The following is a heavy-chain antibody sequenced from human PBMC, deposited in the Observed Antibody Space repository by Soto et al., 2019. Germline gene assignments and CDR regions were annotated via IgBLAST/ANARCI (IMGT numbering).Heavy chain of an antibody. CDR2: IYYSGST. J-gene: IGHJ5*02. CDR3: ARAPPPWGDYGSWFDP. D-gene: IGHD4-17*01. V-gene: IGHV4-30-4*01. CDR1: GGSISSGDYY. Sequence: QVQLQESGPGLVKPSQTLSLTCTVSGGSISSGDYYWSWIRQPPGKGLEWIGYIYYSGSTYYNPSLKSRVTISVDTSKNQFSLKLSSVTAADTAVYYCARAPPPWGDYGSWFDPWGQGTLVTVSS.